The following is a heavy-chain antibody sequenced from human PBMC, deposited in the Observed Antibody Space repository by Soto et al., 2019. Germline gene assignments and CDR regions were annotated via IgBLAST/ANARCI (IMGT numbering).Heavy chain of an antibody. Sequence: SGPTLVNPTRTLTLTCTFSGFSLTSSGVGVGWIRQPPGKALEWLALTYWNGNDRYSPSLRRRLAIKKATSENQVVLTMTNMDPVDTATYYCAHSGGGYDNSWDYFDCWGQGILVTVSS. CDR2: TYWNGND. D-gene: IGHD5-12*01. CDR1: GFSLTSSGVG. CDR3: AHSGGGYDNSWDYFDC. V-gene: IGHV2-5*01. J-gene: IGHJ4*02.